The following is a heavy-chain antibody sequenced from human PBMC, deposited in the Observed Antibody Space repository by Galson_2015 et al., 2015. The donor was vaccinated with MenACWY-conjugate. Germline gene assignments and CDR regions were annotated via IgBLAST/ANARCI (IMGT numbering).Heavy chain of an antibody. CDR1: GYTFTSYY. J-gene: IGHJ4*02. Sequence: SVKVSCKASGYTFTSYYMHWVRQAPGQGLEWMGWISAYNGNTNYAQKLQGRVTMTTDTSTSTAYMELRSLRSDDTAVYYCARCPLTDGSGSLDFDYWGQGTLVTVSS. D-gene: IGHD3-10*01. V-gene: IGHV1-18*04. CDR2: ISAYNGNT. CDR3: ARCPLTDGSGSLDFDY.